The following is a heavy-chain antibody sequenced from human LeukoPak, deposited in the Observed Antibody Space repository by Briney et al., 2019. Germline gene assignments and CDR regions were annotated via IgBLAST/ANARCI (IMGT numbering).Heavy chain of an antibody. J-gene: IGHJ3*02. V-gene: IGHV3-30-3*02. CDR3: AKDALVTPVFAFDI. CDR1: GFTFSSYA. D-gene: IGHD2-21*02. CDR2: ISYDGSNK. Sequence: GGSLRLSCAASGFTFSSYAMHWVRQAPGKGLEWVAVISYDGSNKYCADSMKGRLTISRDNSKNTLFLQMNSLRAEDTAVYYCAKDALVTPVFAFDIWGQGTMVTVSS.